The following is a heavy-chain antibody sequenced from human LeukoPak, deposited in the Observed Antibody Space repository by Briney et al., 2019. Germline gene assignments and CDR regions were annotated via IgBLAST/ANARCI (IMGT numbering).Heavy chain of an antibody. Sequence: SGGSLRLSCAASGFTFSSYGMSWVRQAPGKGLEWVSGISGSGSDGSTYYADSVKGRFTISRDNSKNTLYLQMNSLRAEDTAVYYCAKDRARITIFGVVIRAELLDYWGQGTLVTVSS. CDR1: GFTFSSYG. CDR3: AKDRARITIFGVVIRAELLDY. J-gene: IGHJ4*02. V-gene: IGHV3-23*01. CDR2: ISGSGSDGST. D-gene: IGHD3-3*01.